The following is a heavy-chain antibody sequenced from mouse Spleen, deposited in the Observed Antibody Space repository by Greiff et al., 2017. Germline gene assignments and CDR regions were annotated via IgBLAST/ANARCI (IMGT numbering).Heavy chain of an antibody. Sequence: EVQLVESGGGLVKLGGSLKLSCAASGFTFSSYYMSWVRQTPEKRLEWVATISSGGGSTYYPDSVKGRFTISRDNAKNTLYLQMSSLNSEDTAVYYCARDREDGNYFDYWGQGTTLTVSS. CDR1: GFTFSSYY. V-gene: IGHV5-12-1*01. D-gene: IGHD2-1*01. J-gene: IGHJ2*01. CDR3: ARDREDGNYFDY. CDR2: ISSGGGST.